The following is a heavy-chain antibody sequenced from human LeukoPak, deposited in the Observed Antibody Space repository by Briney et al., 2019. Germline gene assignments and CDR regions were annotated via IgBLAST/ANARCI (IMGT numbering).Heavy chain of an antibody. CDR1: GYTFTSYG. CDR3: ARDLYYYGSGSFQDY. CDR2: IIPIFGTA. D-gene: IGHD3-10*01. Sequence: ASVKVSCKASGYTFTSYGISWVRQAPGQGLEWMGGIIPIFGTANYAQKFQGRVTITADESTSTAYMELSSLRSEDTAVYYCARDLYYYGSGSFQDYWGQGTLVTVSS. V-gene: IGHV1-69*13. J-gene: IGHJ4*02.